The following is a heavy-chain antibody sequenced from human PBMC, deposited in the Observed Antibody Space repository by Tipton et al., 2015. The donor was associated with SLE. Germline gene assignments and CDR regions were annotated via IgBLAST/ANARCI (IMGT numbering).Heavy chain of an antibody. CDR1: GGSISSYY. V-gene: IGHV4-59*01. Sequence: TLSLTCTVSGGSISSYYWSWIRQSPGKGLEWIGNVYYSGSTNYSPSLKSRVTISVDTPKNQLSLKLSSVTAADTAIYYCTIGQGWLPDYWGQGTLVTVSS. J-gene: IGHJ4*02. CDR3: TIGQGWLPDY. CDR2: VYYSGST. D-gene: IGHD5-24*01.